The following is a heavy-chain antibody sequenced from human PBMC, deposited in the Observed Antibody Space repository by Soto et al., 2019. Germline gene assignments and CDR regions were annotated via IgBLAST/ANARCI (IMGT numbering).Heavy chain of an antibody. CDR3: FRHCGFYSLRGLSGLLDL. Sequence: PSETLSLTCAVSGVSISTSSYYWGWVRLAPGKGLEWIASIYNTGSTYYNPSLNTRVTISVDTSKNQFSLNLSSMTAADTSVYYLFRHCGFYSLRGLSGLLDLWGRGTLVTVSS. CDR2: IYNTGST. D-gene: IGHD3-10*01. CDR1: GVSISTSSYY. J-gene: IGHJ2*01. V-gene: IGHV4-39*01.